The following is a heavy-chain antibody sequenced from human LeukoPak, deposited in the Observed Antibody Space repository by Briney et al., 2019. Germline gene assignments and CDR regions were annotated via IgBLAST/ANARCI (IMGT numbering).Heavy chain of an antibody. J-gene: IGHJ4*02. CDR3: AKEGIAARPLDY. Sequence: GGSLRLSCAASGFTFDDYAMHWVRQAPGKGLEWVSGISWNSGSIGYADSVKGRFTISRDNAKNSLYLQMNSLRAEDMALYYCAKEGIAARPLDYWGQGTLVTVSS. CDR2: ISWNSGSI. CDR1: GFTFDDYA. V-gene: IGHV3-9*03. D-gene: IGHD6-6*01.